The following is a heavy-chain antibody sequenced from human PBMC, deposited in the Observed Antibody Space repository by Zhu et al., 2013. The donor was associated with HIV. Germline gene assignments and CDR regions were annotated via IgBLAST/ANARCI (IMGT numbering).Heavy chain of an antibody. CDR2: ISGSGGST. CDR3: VTSMVQGVISAFDI. Sequence: EVQLLESGGGLVQPGGSLRLSCAASGFTFSSYAMSWVRQAPGKGLEWVSAISGSGGSTYYADSVKGRFTISRDNSKNTLYLQMNSLRAEDTAVYYCVTSMVQGVISAFDIWAKGQWSPSLQ. D-gene: IGHD3-10*01. J-gene: IGHJ3*02. V-gene: IGHV3-23*01. CDR1: GFTFSSYA.